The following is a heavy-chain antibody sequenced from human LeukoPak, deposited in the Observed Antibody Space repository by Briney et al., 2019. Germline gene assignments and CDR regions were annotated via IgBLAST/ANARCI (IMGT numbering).Heavy chain of an antibody. V-gene: IGHV4-39*01. CDR1: GGFISSSSYY. Sequence: SETQSLTCTVSGGFISSSSYYWGWIRQPPGKGLEWIGSIYYSGSTYCNPSLKSRVTVSVDTSKNQFSLKLSSVTAADTAVYYCARQTVVNPNFDYWGQGTLVTVSS. CDR2: IYYSGST. J-gene: IGHJ4*02. D-gene: IGHD4-23*01. CDR3: ARQTVVNPNFDY.